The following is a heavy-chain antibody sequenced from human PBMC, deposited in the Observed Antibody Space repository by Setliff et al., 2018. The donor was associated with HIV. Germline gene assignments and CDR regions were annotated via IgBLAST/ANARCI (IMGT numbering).Heavy chain of an antibody. Sequence: PSETLSLTCTVSGGSINSSSYYWGWIRQPPGKGPEWIGSIYYSGSTYYNPSLKSRVTISEDTSKNQISLKLGSVSAADTAVYYCVRHGGTIVVVTTPRLVVWYIDLWGRGTLVTVSS. CDR1: GGSINSSSYY. CDR3: VRHGGTIVVVTTPRLVVWYIDL. V-gene: IGHV4-39*01. D-gene: IGHD2-21*02. J-gene: IGHJ2*01. CDR2: IYYSGST.